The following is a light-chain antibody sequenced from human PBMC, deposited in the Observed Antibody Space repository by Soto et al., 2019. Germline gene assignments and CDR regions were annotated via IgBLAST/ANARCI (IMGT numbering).Light chain of an antibody. J-gene: IGLJ2*01. CDR3: SSYAGSNVLVV. Sequence: QSALTQPGSVSGSPGQSITISCSGTSSDIGSYNLVSWYPQHPDKAPKVIIFEGSRLPSGVSSRFSGSKSGNTASLTISGLRPEDEADYYCSSYAGSNVLVVFGGGTKLTVL. CDR1: SSDIGSYNL. V-gene: IGLV2-23*01. CDR2: EGS.